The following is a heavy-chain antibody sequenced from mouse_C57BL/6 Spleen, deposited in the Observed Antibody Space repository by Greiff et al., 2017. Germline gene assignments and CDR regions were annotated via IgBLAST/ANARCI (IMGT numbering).Heavy chain of an antibody. J-gene: IGHJ3*01. D-gene: IGHD2-4*01. V-gene: IGHV5-12*01. Sequence: EVMLVESGGGLVQPGGSLKLSCAASGFTFSDYYMYWVRQTPEKRLEWVAYISNGGGSTYYPDTVKGRFTISRDNAKNTLYLQMSRLKSEDTAMYYCANRGDYEGFAYWGQGTLVTVSA. CDR3: ANRGDYEGFAY. CDR2: ISNGGGST. CDR1: GFTFSDYY.